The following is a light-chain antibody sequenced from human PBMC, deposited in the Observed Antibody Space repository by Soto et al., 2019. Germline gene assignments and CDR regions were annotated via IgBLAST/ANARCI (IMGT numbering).Light chain of an antibody. V-gene: IGKV3-15*01. CDR2: GAS. CDR1: QSVSSN. CDR3: QQYNNWPLT. J-gene: IGKJ4*01. Sequence: EIVMTQSPATLSVSPGERATLSCRASQSVSSNLAWYQQKPGQAPRLLIYGASTRATGIPARFSGSGSGTEFTLTIRSLQSEDFAVYYWQQYNNWPLTVGGGTKVEIK.